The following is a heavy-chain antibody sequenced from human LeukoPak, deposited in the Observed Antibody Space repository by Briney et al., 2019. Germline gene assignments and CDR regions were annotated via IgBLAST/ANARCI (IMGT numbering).Heavy chain of an antibody. D-gene: IGHD5-12*01. CDR3: AREGGYSGYDYGPFDY. V-gene: IGHV4-39*07. J-gene: IGHJ4*02. CDR2: IYYSGST. CDR1: GGSISSSSYY. Sequence: SETLSLTCTVSGGSISSSSYYWGWIRQPPGKGLEWIGSIYYSGSTYYNPSLKSRVTISVDTSKNQFSLKLSPVTAADTAVYYCAREGGYSGYDYGPFDYWGQGTLVTVSS.